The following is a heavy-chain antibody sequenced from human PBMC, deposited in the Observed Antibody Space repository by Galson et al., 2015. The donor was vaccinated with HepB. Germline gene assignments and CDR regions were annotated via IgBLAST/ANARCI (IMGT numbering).Heavy chain of an antibody. V-gene: IGHV1-18*04. CDR1: GYTFTGYG. J-gene: IGHJ3*02. CDR3: AREKLRYFDWSKQGDAFDI. Sequence: SVKVSCKASGYTFTGYGISWVRQAPGQGLEWMGWISAYNGNTNYAQKLQGRVTMTTDTSTSTAYMELRSLRSDDTAVYYCAREKLRYFDWSKQGDAFDIWGQGTMVTVSS. D-gene: IGHD3-9*01. CDR2: ISAYNGNT.